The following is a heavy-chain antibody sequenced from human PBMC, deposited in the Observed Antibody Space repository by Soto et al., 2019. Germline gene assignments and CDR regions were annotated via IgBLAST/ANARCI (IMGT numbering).Heavy chain of an antibody. D-gene: IGHD6-13*01. CDR3: ARCIAAACTTRPNSSYYGMDV. Sequence: SQTLSLTCAISGDSVSSNSAAWNWIRQSPSRGLEWLGRTYYRSKWYNDYAVSVKSRLTINSDTSKNQFSLQLNSVTPEDTAVYYCARCIAAACTTRPNSSYYGMDVWGQGTTVTVSS. CDR2: TYYRSKWYN. J-gene: IGHJ6*02. CDR1: GDSVSSNSAA. V-gene: IGHV6-1*01.